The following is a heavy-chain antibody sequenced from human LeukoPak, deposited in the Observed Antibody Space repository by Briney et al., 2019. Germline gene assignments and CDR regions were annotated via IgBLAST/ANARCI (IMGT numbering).Heavy chain of an antibody. CDR2: IYYSGST. J-gene: IGHJ4*02. CDR3: ASLIGADADFDY. CDR1: GGSISSSSYY. Sequence: PSEALSLTCTVSGGSISSSSYYWGWIRQPPGKGLEWIGSIYYSGSTYYNPSLKSRVTISVDTSKNQFSLKLSSVTAADTAVYYCASLIGADADFDYWGQGTLVTVSS. V-gene: IGHV4-39*07. D-gene: IGHD3-10*01.